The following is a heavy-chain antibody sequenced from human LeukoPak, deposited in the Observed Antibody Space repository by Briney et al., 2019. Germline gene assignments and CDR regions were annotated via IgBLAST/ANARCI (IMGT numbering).Heavy chain of an antibody. V-gene: IGHV4-34*01. Sequence: SETLSLTCAVYGGSFSGYYWSWIRQPPGKGLEWIGEINHSGSTNYNPSLKSRVTISVDTSKNQFSLKLSSVTAADTAVYYCARALRHCSGGSCYRQNYYYYYYMDVWGKGTTVTVSS. D-gene: IGHD2-15*01. CDR1: GGSFSGYY. CDR3: ARALRHCSGGSCYRQNYYYYYYMDV. CDR2: INHSGST. J-gene: IGHJ6*03.